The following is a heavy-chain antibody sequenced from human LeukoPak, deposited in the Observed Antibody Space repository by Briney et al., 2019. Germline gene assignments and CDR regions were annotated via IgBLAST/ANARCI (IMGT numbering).Heavy chain of an antibody. D-gene: IGHD3-10*01. Sequence: GGSLRLSCAASGFTFSTNPMSWVRQAPGKGLEWVSAISDTRTYYADAVKGRFTISRGNSKNTVFLQMNSLRAEDTAVYYCVKEHVDRAFTRSFEIWGQGTVVTVSS. CDR1: GFTFSTNP. V-gene: IGHV3-23*01. CDR3: VKEHVDRAFTRSFEI. J-gene: IGHJ3*02. CDR2: ISDTRT.